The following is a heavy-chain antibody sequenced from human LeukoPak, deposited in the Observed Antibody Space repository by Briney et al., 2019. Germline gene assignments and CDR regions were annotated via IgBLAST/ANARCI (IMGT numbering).Heavy chain of an antibody. D-gene: IGHD2-15*01. CDR3: ARGDYCSGGSCYDDAFDI. CDR2: INHSGST. J-gene: IGHJ3*02. CDR1: GGSFSGYY. Sequence: SETLSLTCAVYGGSFSGYYWSWIRQPPGQGLEWIGEINHSGSTNYNPSLKSRVTISVDTSKNQFSLKLSSVTAADTAVYYCARGDYCSGGSCYDDAFDIWGQGTMVTVSS. V-gene: IGHV4-34*01.